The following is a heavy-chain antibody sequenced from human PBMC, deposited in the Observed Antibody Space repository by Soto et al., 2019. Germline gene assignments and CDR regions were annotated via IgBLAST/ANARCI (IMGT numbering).Heavy chain of an antibody. V-gene: IGHV3-30-3*01. CDR3: AREWDIVLMVYGKQRDPFDY. J-gene: IGHJ4*02. Sequence: QVQLVESGGGVVQPGRSLRLSCAASGFTFSSYAMHWVRQAPGKVLAWVAMISYDGSNKYYADSVKSRFTIAIDNSKNTLSLQVNSLTAEDTAVYYCAREWDIVLMVYGKQRDPFDYWGQGTQVTVSS. D-gene: IGHD2-8*01. CDR1: GFTFSSYA. CDR2: ISYDGSNK.